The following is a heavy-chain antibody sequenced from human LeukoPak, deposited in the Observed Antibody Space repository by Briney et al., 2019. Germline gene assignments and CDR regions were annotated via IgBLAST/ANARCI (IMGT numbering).Heavy chain of an antibody. CDR2: ISYDGSNK. CDR3: ARAHFSSGWYRYFDL. D-gene: IGHD6-19*01. CDR1: GFTFSSYA. J-gene: IGHJ2*01. Sequence: GGSLRLSCAASGFTFSSYAMHWVRQAPGKGLEWVAVISYDGSNKYYADSVKGRFTISRDNSKNTLYLQMNSLRAEDTAVYYRARAHFSSGWYRYFDLWGRGTLVTVSS. V-gene: IGHV3-30*14.